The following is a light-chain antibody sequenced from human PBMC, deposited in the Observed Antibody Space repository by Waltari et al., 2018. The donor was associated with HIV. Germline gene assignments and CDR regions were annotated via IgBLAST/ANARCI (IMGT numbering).Light chain of an antibody. CDR1: QSITNN. Sequence: EILMTQSPATLSVSPGERATLSCRASQSITNNLAWYHQKPGQAPRLLIYGASTGATGVPARFSGSGSGTEFTLTISSLQSEDFAVYYCQQYNNWPGITFGPGTKVDIK. J-gene: IGKJ3*01. CDR2: GAS. V-gene: IGKV3-15*01. CDR3: QQYNNWPGIT.